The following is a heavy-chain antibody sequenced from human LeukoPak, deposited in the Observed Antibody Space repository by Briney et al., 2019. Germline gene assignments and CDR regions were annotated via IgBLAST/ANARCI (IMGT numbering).Heavy chain of an antibody. V-gene: IGHV1-2*06. CDR3: AVLGYCTGNSCYTFSYFDY. CDR1: GYTFTGCY. Sequence: ASVKVSCKGSGYTFTGCYMHWVRQAPGQGLEWMGRIDHNSGGSNYGQKFQGRVTLTGDTSTSTAYMELSRLTSDDTAMYYCAVLGYCTGNSCYTFSYFDYWGQGTPVTVSS. J-gene: IGHJ4*02. D-gene: IGHD2-15*01. CDR2: IDHNSGGS.